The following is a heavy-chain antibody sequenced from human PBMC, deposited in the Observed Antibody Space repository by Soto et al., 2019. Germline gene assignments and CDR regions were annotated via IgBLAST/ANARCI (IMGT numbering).Heavy chain of an antibody. J-gene: IGHJ3*02. Sequence: SETLSLSCAISGDSVSSNSAAWNWIRQSPSRGLEWLGRTYYRSKWYNDYAVSVKSRITINPDTSKNQFSLQLNSVTPEDTAVYYCARVRALFYFSGGSCHPDEAIDIWGQATMVTVSS. CDR3: ARVRALFYFSGGSCHPDEAIDI. V-gene: IGHV6-1*01. CDR2: TYYRSKWYN. D-gene: IGHD2-15*01. CDR1: GDSVSSNSAA.